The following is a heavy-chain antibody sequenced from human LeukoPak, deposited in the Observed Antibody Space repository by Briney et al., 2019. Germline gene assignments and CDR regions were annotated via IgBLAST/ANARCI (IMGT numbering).Heavy chain of an antibody. CDR1: GGSINSGDYY. Sequence: SQTLSLTCTVSGGSINSGDYYWSWIRQPPGKGLEWIGYIYYIGSTYYKPSLMSRVTMSLDTSKNQFSLKLSSVTAADTAVYYCARALGYCSSSRCYSLDYWGQGTPVTVSS. V-gene: IGHV4-30-4*08. CDR3: ARALGYCSSSRCYSLDY. D-gene: IGHD2-15*01. CDR2: IYYIGST. J-gene: IGHJ4*02.